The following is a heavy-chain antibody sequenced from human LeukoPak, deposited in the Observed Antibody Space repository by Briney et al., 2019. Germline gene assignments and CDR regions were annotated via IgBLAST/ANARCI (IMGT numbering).Heavy chain of an antibody. V-gene: IGHV4-39*07. CDR3: ARELLAYDYVWGSYRYDPVDY. Sequence: SETLSLTCTVSGGSISSRNYYWGWIRQPPGKGLEWIGSIYYSGSTYYNPSLKSRVTISVDTSKNQFSLKLSSVTAADTAVYYCARELLAYDYVWGSYRYDPVDYWGQGTLVTVSS. CDR2: IYYSGST. CDR1: GGSISSRNYY. D-gene: IGHD3-16*02. J-gene: IGHJ4*02.